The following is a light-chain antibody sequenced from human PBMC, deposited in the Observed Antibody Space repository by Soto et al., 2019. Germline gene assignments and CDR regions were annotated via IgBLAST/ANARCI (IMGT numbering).Light chain of an antibody. CDR3: SSYTTSSPLEV. J-gene: IGLJ3*02. V-gene: IGLV2-14*01. CDR2: EVN. CDR1: SSDVGAYNF. Sequence: QSALTQPASVSGSPGQSITISCTGTSSDVGAYNFVSWYQQYPGKAPKLIIYEVNNRPSGVSDRFSGFKSGNTASLTISGLQADDEADYYCSSYTTSSPLEVFGGGTKLTVL.